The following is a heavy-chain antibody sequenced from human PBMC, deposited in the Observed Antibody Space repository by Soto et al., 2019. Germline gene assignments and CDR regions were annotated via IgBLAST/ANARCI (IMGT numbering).Heavy chain of an antibody. CDR3: ARDREAGSFSGFDY. Sequence: GGSLRLSCVASGFSFEDYAMHWVRQAPGKGLEWVSGINWNSGRIDYADSVKGRFTVSRDNAENALYLQMNSLRAEDTAFYFCARDREAGSFSGFDYWGQGALVTVSS. J-gene: IGHJ4*02. V-gene: IGHV3-9*01. CDR2: INWNSGRI. CDR1: GFSFEDYA. D-gene: IGHD3-10*01.